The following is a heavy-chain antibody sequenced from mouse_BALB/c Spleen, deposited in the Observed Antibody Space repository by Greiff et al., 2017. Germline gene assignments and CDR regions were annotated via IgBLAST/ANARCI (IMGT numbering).Heavy chain of an antibody. V-gene: IGHV1-18*01. J-gene: IGHJ1*01. Sequence: VQLKQSGPELVKPGASVKIPCKASGYTFTDYNMDWVKQSHGKSLEWIGDINPNNGGTIYNQKFKGKATLTVDKSSSTAYMELRSLTSEDTAVYYCARWGSSYWYFDVWGAGTTVTVSS. CDR2: INPNNGGT. CDR1: GYTFTDYN. CDR3: ARWGSSYWYFDV.